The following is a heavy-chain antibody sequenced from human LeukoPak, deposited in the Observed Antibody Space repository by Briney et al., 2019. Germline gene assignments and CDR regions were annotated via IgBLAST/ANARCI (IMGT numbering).Heavy chain of an antibody. D-gene: IGHD3-22*01. CDR3: VKGRGYYDSSGYRDFFDI. CDR1: GFTFSSYG. Sequence: GRSLRLSCAASGFTFSSYGMHWVRQAPGKGLEWVAVIWYDGSNKYYADSVKGRFTISRDNSKNTLYLQMNSLRAEDTAVYYCVKGRGYYDSSGYRDFFDIWGQGTRVTVSS. V-gene: IGHV3-33*06. J-gene: IGHJ3*02. CDR2: IWYDGSNK.